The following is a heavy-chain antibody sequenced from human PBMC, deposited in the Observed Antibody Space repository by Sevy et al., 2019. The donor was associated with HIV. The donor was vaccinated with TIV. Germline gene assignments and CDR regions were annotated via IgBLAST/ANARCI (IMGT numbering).Heavy chain of an antibody. V-gene: IGHV3-7*03. CDR2: IKRDGSER. CDR1: GFTFSNYW. Sequence: GGSLRLSCAASGFTFSNYWMTWVRQAPGKGLEWVANIKRDGSERYYLASVKGRFTISRDNAKKSRYLQMNSLTAEDTAVYYCARDCNSASCLWGLDVWGQGTTVTVSS. J-gene: IGHJ6*02. CDR3: ARDCNSASCLWGLDV. D-gene: IGHD1-26*01.